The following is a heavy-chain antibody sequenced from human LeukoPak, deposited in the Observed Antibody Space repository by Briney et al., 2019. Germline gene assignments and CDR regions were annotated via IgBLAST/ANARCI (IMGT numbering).Heavy chain of an antibody. V-gene: IGHV3-11*01. D-gene: IGHD1-26*01. Sequence: GGSLRLSCAASGFTFSDYYMSWTRQAPGKGLEWVSYITGSGTTKYYADSVKGRFTISRDNTKNSLYLQMNNLRVEDTAVYYCARAAYSGSYHSDYWGQGTLVTVSS. CDR2: ITGSGTTK. CDR1: GFTFSDYY. J-gene: IGHJ4*02. CDR3: ARAAYSGSYHSDY.